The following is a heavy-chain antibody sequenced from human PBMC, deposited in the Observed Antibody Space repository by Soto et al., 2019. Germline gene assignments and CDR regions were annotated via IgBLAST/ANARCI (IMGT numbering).Heavy chain of an antibody. V-gene: IGHV3-30-3*01. D-gene: IGHD2-15*01. CDR2: ISYDGSNK. J-gene: IGHJ4*02. CDR3: ARDGDNCSGGSCYRGHVDY. CDR1: GFTFSSYA. Sequence: PGGALRLSCAASGFTFSSYAMHWVRQAPGKGLEWVAVISYDGSNKYYADSVKGRFTISRDNSKNTLYLQMNSLRAEDTAVYYCARDGDNCSGGSCYRGHVDYWGQGTLVTVSS.